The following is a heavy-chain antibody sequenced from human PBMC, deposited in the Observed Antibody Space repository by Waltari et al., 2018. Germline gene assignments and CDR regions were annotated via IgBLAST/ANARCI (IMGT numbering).Heavy chain of an antibody. CDR2: INHSGST. CDR1: GGSFSGYY. D-gene: IGHD3-9*01. CDR3: ARIPGSYYDILTGYDY. Sequence: QVQLQQWGAGLLKPSETLSLTCAVYGGSFSGYYWSWIRQPPGKGLEWIGEINHSGSTNYNPSRKSRVTISVDTSKNQFSLKLSSVTAADTAVYYCARIPGSYYDILTGYDYWGQGTLVTVSS. V-gene: IGHV4-34*01. J-gene: IGHJ4*02.